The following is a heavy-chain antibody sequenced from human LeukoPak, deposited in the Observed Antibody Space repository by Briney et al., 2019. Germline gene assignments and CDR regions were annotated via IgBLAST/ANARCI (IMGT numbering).Heavy chain of an antibody. CDR2: ISSSGSTI. CDR3: ARDWYSSSWYSSKGWFDP. V-gene: IGHV3-48*03. J-gene: IGHJ5*02. CDR1: GFTFSSYE. D-gene: IGHD6-13*01. Sequence: PGGSLRLSCAASGFTFSSYEMNWVRQAPGKGLEWVSYISSSGSTIYYADSVKGRFTISRDNAKNSLYLQMNSLRAEDTAVYYCARDWYSSSWYSSKGWFDPWGQGTLVTVSS.